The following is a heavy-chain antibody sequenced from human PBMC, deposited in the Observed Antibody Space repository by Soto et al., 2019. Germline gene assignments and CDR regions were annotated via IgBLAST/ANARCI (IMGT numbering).Heavy chain of an antibody. V-gene: IGHV4-34*01. CDR2: INHSGST. J-gene: IGHJ4*02. CDR1: GGSFSGYY. CDR3: ARGHASTSCLDY. D-gene: IGHD2-2*01. Sequence: QVQLQQWGAGLLKPSETLSLTCAVYGGSFSGYYWSWIRQPPGKGLEWIGEINHSGSTNYNPSLKSRVTISVDTSKNQFSLKLSSVTAADTAVYYCARGHASTSCLDYWGQGTLVTVSS.